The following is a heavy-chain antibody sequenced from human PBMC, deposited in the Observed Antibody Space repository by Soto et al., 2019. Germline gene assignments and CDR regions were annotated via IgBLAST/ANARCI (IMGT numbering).Heavy chain of an antibody. CDR3: ARRTNGYFGY. Sequence: EVQLLESGGGLVQPGGSLTLSCAASEFTFSDYTMTWVRQAPGKVLECISVILADYNAYYTDSVRGRFTISRHNSKNTLYLQMNSLRAEDTAVYYCARRTNGYFGYWGQGALVTVSS. CDR1: EFTFSDYT. V-gene: IGHV3-23*03. CDR2: ILADYNA. J-gene: IGHJ4*02. D-gene: IGHD2-8*01.